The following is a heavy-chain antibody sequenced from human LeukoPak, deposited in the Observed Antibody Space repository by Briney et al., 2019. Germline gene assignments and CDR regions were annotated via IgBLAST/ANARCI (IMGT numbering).Heavy chain of an antibody. Sequence: GGSLRLSCAASGFTFSSYSMTWARQAPGKGLEWVSSISSSSSYIYYADSVKGRFTISRDNAKNSLYLQMNSLRAEDTAVYYCARDPAYRPASSWFDPWGQGTLVTVSS. CDR2: ISSSSSYI. CDR1: GFTFSSYS. J-gene: IGHJ5*02. CDR3: ARDPAYRPASSWFDP. V-gene: IGHV3-21*01. D-gene: IGHD4-11*01.